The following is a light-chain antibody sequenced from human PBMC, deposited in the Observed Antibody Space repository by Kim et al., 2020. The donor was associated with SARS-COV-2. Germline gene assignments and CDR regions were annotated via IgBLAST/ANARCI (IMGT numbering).Light chain of an antibody. J-gene: IGLJ1*01. CDR3: CAYITRSTLYV. CDR2: AVS. V-gene: IGLV2-14*03. Sequence: QSALTQPASVSGSPGQSITISCTGPSSDVGGYNSVSWYQQHPGKAPKLMIYAVSHRPSGISNRFSGSRFGNTASLTISGLQAEDEADYFCCAYITRSTLYVFGTGTKVTVL. CDR1: SSDVGGYNS.